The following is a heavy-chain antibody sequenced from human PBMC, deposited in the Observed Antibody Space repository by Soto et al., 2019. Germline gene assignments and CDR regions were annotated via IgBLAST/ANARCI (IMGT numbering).Heavy chain of an antibody. Sequence: GASVKVSCKASVGTFSSYTISWVRQAPGQGLEWMGRIIPILGIANYAQKFQGRVTITADESTSTAYMELSSLRSEDTAVYYCAREYDYVWGSYRSYYFDYWGQGTLVTVSS. CDR3: AREYDYVWGSYRSYYFDY. CDR1: VGTFSSYT. CDR2: IIPILGIA. D-gene: IGHD3-16*02. V-gene: IGHV1-69*04. J-gene: IGHJ4*02.